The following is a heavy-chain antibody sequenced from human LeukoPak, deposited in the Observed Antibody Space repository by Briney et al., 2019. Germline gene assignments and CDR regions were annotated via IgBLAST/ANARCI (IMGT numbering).Heavy chain of an antibody. D-gene: IGHD5-12*01. CDR2: ISTSSTTI. V-gene: IGHV3-48*01. CDR1: GFIFSNYG. CDR3: ARDRSVATPFDY. J-gene: IGHJ4*02. Sequence: PGGSLRLSCAASGFIFSNYGMNWVRQAPGKGLEWVSYISTSSTTIYYADSVRGRFTISRDNAKHSLYLQMNSLRAEDTAVYYCARDRSVATPFDYWGQGTLVTVSP.